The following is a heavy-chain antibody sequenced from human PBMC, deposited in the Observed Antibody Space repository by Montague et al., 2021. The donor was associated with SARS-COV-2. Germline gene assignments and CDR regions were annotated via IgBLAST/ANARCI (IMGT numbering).Heavy chain of an antibody. J-gene: IGHJ6*02. CDR3: ARDYYDSVAEYDSSGYHYYYGMDV. CDR1: GGSTITGSNFY. Sequence: TLSLTCAVSGGSTITGSNFYWGWIRQSAGKGLEWIGRIHSSGGTNYNPSLKSRLTMSVDSSANQFSLKLTSVTAADTAVYYCARDYYDSVAEYDSSGYHYYYGMDVWGQGTTVTVSS. CDR2: IHSSGGT. V-gene: IGHV4-61*02. D-gene: IGHD3-22*01.